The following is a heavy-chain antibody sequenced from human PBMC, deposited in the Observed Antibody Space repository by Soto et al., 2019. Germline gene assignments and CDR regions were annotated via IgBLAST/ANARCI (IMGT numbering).Heavy chain of an antibody. CDR3: GGSKYLSMDV. J-gene: IGHJ6*03. V-gene: IGHV4-34*01. CDR2: INHSGST. CDR1: GGSFSGYY. Sequence: SETLSLTCAVYGGSFSGYYWSWIRQPPGKGLEWIGEINHSGSTNYNPSLKSRVTISVDTSKKQFSLKLSSVTAADTAVYYCGGSKYLSMDVWGKGTTVAVSS. D-gene: IGHD3-16*01.